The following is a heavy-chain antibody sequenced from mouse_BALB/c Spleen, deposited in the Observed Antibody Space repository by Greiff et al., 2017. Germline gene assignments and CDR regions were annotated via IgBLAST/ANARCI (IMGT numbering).Heavy chain of an antibody. CDR1: GFTFSSYA. V-gene: IGHV5-6-5*01. CDR2: ISSGGST. CDR3: ARGGYAWFAY. Sequence: EVQVVESGGGLVKPGGSLKLSCAASGFTFSSYAMSWVRQTPEKRLEWVASISSGGSTYYPDSVKGRFTISRDNARNILYLQMSSLRSEDTAMYYCARGGYAWFAYWGQGTLVTVSA. D-gene: IGHD2-10*02. J-gene: IGHJ3*01.